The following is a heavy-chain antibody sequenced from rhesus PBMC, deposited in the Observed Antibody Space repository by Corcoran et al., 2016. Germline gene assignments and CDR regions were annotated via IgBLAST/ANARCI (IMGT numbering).Heavy chain of an antibody. CDR2: INSGGGCP. J-gene: IGHJ4*01. V-gene: IGHV3S42*01. CDR3: AKDPGGLSLLSSGWYGIDY. CDR1: GFTFSSYW. Sequence: EVQLVESGGGLAKPGGSLRLSCAASGFTFSSYWRNWVRQTPGKGLEWLSAINSGGGCPHNAESVEGRFTISRDNSKNTLSLQMNSLRAEDTAVYYCAKDPGGLSLLSSGWYGIDYWGQGVLVTVSS. D-gene: IGHD6-31*01.